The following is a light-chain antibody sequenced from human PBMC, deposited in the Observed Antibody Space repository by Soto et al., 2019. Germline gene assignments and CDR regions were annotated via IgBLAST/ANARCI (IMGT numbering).Light chain of an antibody. J-gene: IGKJ4*01. Sequence: DIQMTQSPSSLSASVGDRVTITCQASQDINNYLNWYQQKPGKAPKLLIYAASSLQSGVPSRFSGSGSGTDFTLTISSLQPEDFATYYCQQSYSTPLTFGGGTKVEIK. CDR3: QQSYSTPLT. CDR1: QDINNY. CDR2: AAS. V-gene: IGKV1-39*01.